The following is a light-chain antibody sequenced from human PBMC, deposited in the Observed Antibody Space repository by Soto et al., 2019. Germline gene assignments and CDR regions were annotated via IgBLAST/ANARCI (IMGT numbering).Light chain of an antibody. CDR1: QGIGNW. CDR2: SAS. V-gene: IGKV1-12*01. J-gene: IGKJ2*01. Sequence: DIQMTQSPSSVSASVGDRVTITCRASQGIGNWLAWYQQKPGKAPKVLIYSASILQDGVPSRFSGSGSGTDFTLTISSLQPEDFATYFCQRANKFPPYTFGPGTKVDIK. CDR3: QRANKFPPYT.